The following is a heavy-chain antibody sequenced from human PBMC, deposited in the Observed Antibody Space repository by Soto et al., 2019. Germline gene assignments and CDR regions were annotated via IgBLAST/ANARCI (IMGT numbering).Heavy chain of an antibody. V-gene: IGHV3-30-3*01. CDR2: ISYDGSNK. D-gene: IGHD6-6*01. J-gene: IGHJ6*02. CDR3: ASLKGFSSSFPHPGYYYGMDV. Sequence: QVQLVESGGGVVQPGRSLRLSCAASGFTFSSYAMHWVRQAPGKGLEWVAVISYDGSNKYYADSVKGRFTISRDNSMNTLYLQMNSLRAEETAVYYCASLKGFSSSFPHPGYYYGMDVWGQGTTVTVSS. CDR1: GFTFSSYA.